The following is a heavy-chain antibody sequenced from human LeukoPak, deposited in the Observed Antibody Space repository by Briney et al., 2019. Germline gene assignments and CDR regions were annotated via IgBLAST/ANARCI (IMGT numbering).Heavy chain of an antibody. J-gene: IGHJ4*02. CDR2: IRSKANSYAT. Sequence: GGSLRLSCAASGFTFSGSAMHWVRQASGKGLEWVGRIRSKANSYATAYAASVKGRSTISRDDSKNTAYLQMNSLKTEDTAVYYCTNDGRFDYWGQGTLVNVSS. CDR3: TNDGRFDY. V-gene: IGHV3-73*01. CDR1: GFTFSGSA. D-gene: IGHD4-17*01.